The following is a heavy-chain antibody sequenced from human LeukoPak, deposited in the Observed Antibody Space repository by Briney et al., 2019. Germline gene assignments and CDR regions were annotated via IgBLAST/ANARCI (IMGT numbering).Heavy chain of an antibody. V-gene: IGHV3-7*01. CDR2: IKQDGSEK. CDR1: GFTFSSYW. Sequence: PGGSLRLSCAASGFTFSSYWMSWVRQAPGKGLEWVANIKQDGSEKYYADYVKGRFTITRDNAKNSLYLQMNSLRAEDTALYYCASGRQLGYWGQGTLVTVSS. D-gene: IGHD3-16*01. J-gene: IGHJ4*02. CDR3: ASGRQLGY.